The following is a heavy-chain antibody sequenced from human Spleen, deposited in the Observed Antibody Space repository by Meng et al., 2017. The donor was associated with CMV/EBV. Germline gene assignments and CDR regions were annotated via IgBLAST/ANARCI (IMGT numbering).Heavy chain of an antibody. D-gene: IGHD1-26*01. J-gene: IGHJ4*02. CDR2: IRYDGTNK. CDR3: AKGDGVGATNYFDY. V-gene: IGHV3-30*02. CDR1: GFIFSSYG. Sequence: GESLKISCAASGFIFSSYGIHWVRQAPGKGLDWVAFIRYDGTNKDYADSVKGRFTISRDNSKNTLYLQMNSLRAEDTAVYYCAKGDGVGATNYFDYWGQGTLVTVSS.